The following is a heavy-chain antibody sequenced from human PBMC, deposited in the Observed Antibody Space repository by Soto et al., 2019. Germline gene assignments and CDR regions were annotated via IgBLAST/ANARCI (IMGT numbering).Heavy chain of an antibody. D-gene: IGHD3-22*01. CDR3: ARDEGVYYYDSSGYPPRY. J-gene: IGHJ4*02. CDR2: ISAYNGNT. V-gene: IGHV1-18*01. CDR1: GYTFTSYC. Sequence: ASVKVSCKASGYTFTSYCISWVREAPGQGLEWMGWISAYNGNTNYAQKLQGRVTMTTDTSTSTAYMELRSLRSDDTAVYYCARDEGVYYYDSSGYPPRYWGQGTLVTVSS.